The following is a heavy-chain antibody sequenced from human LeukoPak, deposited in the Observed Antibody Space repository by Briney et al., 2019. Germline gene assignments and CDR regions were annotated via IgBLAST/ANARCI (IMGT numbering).Heavy chain of an antibody. CDR1: GGSFSGYD. CDR3: ASLVGHCSGSNCYLSDY. Sequence: PSETLSLTCAVYGGSFSGYDWSWIRQSPGKGLEWIGEISHSGISKYNPSLKSRLTISADTSKNQFSLRLSSVTAADTAVYYCASLVGHCSGSNCYLSDYWGQGTQVTVSS. CDR2: ISHSGIS. D-gene: IGHD2-2*01. J-gene: IGHJ4*02. V-gene: IGHV4-34*01.